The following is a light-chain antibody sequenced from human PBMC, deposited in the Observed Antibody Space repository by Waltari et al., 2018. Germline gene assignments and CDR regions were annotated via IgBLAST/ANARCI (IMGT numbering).Light chain of an antibody. CDR3: QKYGSLPAT. V-gene: IGKV3-20*01. Sequence: EIMLTQSPGTLSLSPGNRAPLPCRARQSNNRFLAWYKQKPGQAPRLLIYDASTRATGIPDRFSGSGSGTDFSLTISRLEPEDIAVYYCQKYGSLPATFGQGTKVEIK. CDR1: QSNNRF. J-gene: IGKJ1*01. CDR2: DAS.